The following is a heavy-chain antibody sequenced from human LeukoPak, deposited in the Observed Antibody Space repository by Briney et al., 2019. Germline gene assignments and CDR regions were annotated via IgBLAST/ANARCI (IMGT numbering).Heavy chain of an antibody. J-gene: IGHJ4*02. CDR1: GFTFSSYA. Sequence: GGSLRLSCEASGFTFSSYAMSWVRQAPGKGLEWVSSISGSGDTTYYADSVKGRFTISRDNSKNTLYLQMNSLRAEDTAVYYCAKVLRWDSSGGIDYWGQGTLVTVSS. D-gene: IGHD3-22*01. CDR2: ISGSGDTT. V-gene: IGHV3-23*01. CDR3: AKVLRWDSSGGIDY.